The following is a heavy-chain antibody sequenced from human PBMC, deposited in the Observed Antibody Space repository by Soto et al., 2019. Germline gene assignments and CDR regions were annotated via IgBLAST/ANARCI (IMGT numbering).Heavy chain of an antibody. J-gene: IGHJ3*02. CDR3: ASPGPVVPAAVDI. V-gene: IGHV1-69*13. Sequence: SVKVSCKASGGTFSSFAINWGRQAPGQGLEGMGGIIPIFGTANYAQKFQGRGTITADESTSTAYMELSSLRSEDTAVYYCASPGPVVPAAVDIWGQGTMVTVSS. CDR1: GGTFSSFA. D-gene: IGHD2-2*01. CDR2: IIPIFGTA.